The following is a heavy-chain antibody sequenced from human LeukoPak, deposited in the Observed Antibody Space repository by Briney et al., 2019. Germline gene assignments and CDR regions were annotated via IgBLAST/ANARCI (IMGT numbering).Heavy chain of an antibody. CDR3: AKGHAVVVPAANFDY. J-gene: IGHJ4*02. CDR2: LYSGGNT. V-gene: IGHV3-53*01. CDR1: GFTVSSNY. Sequence: GGSLRLSCAVSGFTVSSNYMSWVRQAPGKGLEWVSVLYSGGNTYYADSVKGRFTISRDNAKNSLYLQMNSLRAEDTAVYYCAKGHAVVVPAANFDYWGQGTLVTVSS. D-gene: IGHD2-2*01.